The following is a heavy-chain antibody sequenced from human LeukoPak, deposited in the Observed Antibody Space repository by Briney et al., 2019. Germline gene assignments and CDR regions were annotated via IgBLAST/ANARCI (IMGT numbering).Heavy chain of an antibody. CDR2: INPNSGGT. J-gene: IGHJ4*02. Sequence: ASVKGSCKASVYTFTGYYLRWVRQAPWQGLEWGGWINPNSGGTNYAQNFQGRVTMTRDTSITKVYMELRRLRSDDPDVYYCARGPYDRYTAMPYYFDYWGQGTLVTVSS. V-gene: IGHV1-2*02. CDR1: VYTFTGYY. D-gene: IGHD5-18*01. CDR3: ARGPYDRYTAMPYYFDY.